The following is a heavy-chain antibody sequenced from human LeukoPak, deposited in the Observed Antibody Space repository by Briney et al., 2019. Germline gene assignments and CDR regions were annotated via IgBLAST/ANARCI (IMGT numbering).Heavy chain of an antibody. CDR3: ARGPRIAARNDY. CDR1: GFTFSGYA. CDR2: ISYDGGNK. Sequence: GGSLRLSCAASGFTFSGYAMHWVRQAPGKGLEWVAVISYDGGNKYYADSVKGRFTISRDNSKNTLYLQMNSLRAEDTAVYYCARGPRIAARNDYWGQGTLVTVSS. D-gene: IGHD6-6*01. V-gene: IGHV3-30-3*01. J-gene: IGHJ4*02.